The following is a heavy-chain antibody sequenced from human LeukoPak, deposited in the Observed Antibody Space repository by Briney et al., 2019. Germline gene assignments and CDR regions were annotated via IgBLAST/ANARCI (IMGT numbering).Heavy chain of an antibody. D-gene: IGHD2-2*01. CDR1: GFTFSSYW. CDR3: ARGMLVPVT. Sequence: GGSLTLSCAASGFTFSSYWMSWVRQAPGKGLEWVANIKQDGSEKYYVDSVKGRLTISRDNAKSSLYLQMNSLRAEDTAVYYCARGMLVPVTWGQGTLVTVSS. V-gene: IGHV3-7*01. CDR2: IKQDGSEK. J-gene: IGHJ5*02.